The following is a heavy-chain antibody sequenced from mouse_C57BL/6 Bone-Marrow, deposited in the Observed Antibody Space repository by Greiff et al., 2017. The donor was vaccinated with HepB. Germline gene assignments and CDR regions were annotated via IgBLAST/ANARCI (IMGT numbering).Heavy chain of an antibody. CDR1: GYTFTSYW. D-gene: IGHD1-1*01. CDR2: IDPSDSYT. CDR3: ARKFITTVVAMDYFDY. V-gene: IGHV1-59*01. Sequence: VQLQQPGAELVRPGTSVKLSCKASGYTFTSYWMHWVKQRPGQGLEWIGVIDPSDSYTNYNQKFKGKATLTVDTSSSTAYMQLSSLTSEDSAVYYCARKFITTVVAMDYFDYWGQGTTLTVSS. J-gene: IGHJ2*01.